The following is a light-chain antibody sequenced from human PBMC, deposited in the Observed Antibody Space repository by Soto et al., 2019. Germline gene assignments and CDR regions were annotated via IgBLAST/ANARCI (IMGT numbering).Light chain of an antibody. CDR2: DAS. J-gene: IGKJ5*01. CDR1: QTVGRNY. V-gene: IGKV3-20*01. CDR3: QQYVTSPIT. Sequence: EIVLTQSPGSLSLFPGERATLSCRASQTVGRNYLAWSQQKPGQAPRLLIYDASTRATGIPDKFGGSGSGTDFTLTISRLEPEDFAFYYCQQYVTSPITFGQRTRLEIK.